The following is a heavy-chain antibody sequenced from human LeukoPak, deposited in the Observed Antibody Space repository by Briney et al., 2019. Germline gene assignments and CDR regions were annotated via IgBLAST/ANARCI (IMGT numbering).Heavy chain of an antibody. CDR2: VDHTGST. V-gene: IGHV4-59*01. J-gene: IGHJ6*03. CDR3: ARGRVSSSTWYSTYYYYFSMDV. CDR1: DDSITMYY. Sequence: SETLPLTCTVSDDSITMYYWTWIRQPPGKGLEWIGYVDHTGSTKFNLSLNGRVSISRDTSKNLFSLRLRSVTAADTAVYFCARGRVSSSTWYSTYYYYFSMDVWGKGTTVTVSS. D-gene: IGHD4-11*01.